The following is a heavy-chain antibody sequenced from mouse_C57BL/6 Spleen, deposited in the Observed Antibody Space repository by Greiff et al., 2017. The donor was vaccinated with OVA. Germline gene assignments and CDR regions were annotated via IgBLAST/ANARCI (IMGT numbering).Heavy chain of an antibody. CDR3: TLVNLLLRFDY. D-gene: IGHD1-1*01. V-gene: IGHV14-4*01. CDR1: GFNIKDDY. CDR2: IDPENGDT. J-gene: IGHJ2*01. Sequence: EVQLQQSGAELVRPGASVKLSCTASGFNIKDDYMHWVKQRPEQGLEWIGWIDPENGDTEYASKFQGKATITADTSSNTAYLQLSSLTSEDTAVYYCTLVNLLLRFDYWGQGTTLTVSS.